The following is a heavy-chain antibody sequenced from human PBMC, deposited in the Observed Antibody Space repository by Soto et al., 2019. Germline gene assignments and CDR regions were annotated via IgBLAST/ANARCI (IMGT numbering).Heavy chain of an antibody. CDR2: ISAYNGNT. CDR3: ARDQRRNYDSSGYYGGSDY. CDR1: GYTFTSYG. V-gene: IGHV1-18*04. D-gene: IGHD3-22*01. Sequence: ASVKVSCKASGYTFTSYGISWVRQAPGQGLEWMGWISAYNGNTNYAQKLQGRVTMTTDTSTSAAYMELRSLRSDDTAVYYCARDQRRNYDSSGYYGGSDYRGQGTLVTVSS. J-gene: IGHJ4*02.